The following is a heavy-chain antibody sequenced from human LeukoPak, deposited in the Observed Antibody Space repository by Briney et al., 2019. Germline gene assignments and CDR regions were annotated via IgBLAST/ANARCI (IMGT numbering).Heavy chain of an antibody. J-gene: IGHJ4*02. Sequence: ASVKVSCKVSGYTLTELSMHWVRQAPGKGLEWMGIINPSGGTTTYTQKFQGRVTMTRDMSTSTVYMELSSLRSEDTGVYYCAREGGDTPMVKFDSWGQGTLVTVSS. CDR3: AREGGDTPMVKFDS. CDR1: GYTLTELS. CDR2: INPSGGTT. V-gene: IGHV1-46*01. D-gene: IGHD5-18*01.